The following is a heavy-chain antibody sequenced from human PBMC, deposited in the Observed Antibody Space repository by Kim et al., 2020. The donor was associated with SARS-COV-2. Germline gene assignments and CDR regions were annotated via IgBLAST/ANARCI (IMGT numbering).Heavy chain of an antibody. CDR2: IIPIFGTA. J-gene: IGHJ6*02. V-gene: IGHV1-69*13. D-gene: IGHD6-13*01. CDR3: ARDLIAAAGTDYYGMDV. Sequence: SVKVSCKASGGTFSSYAISWVRQAPGQGLEWMGGIIPIFGTANYAQKFQGRVTITADESTSTAYMELSSLRSEDTAVYYCARDLIAAAGTDYYGMDVWGQGTTVTVSS. CDR1: GGTFSSYA.